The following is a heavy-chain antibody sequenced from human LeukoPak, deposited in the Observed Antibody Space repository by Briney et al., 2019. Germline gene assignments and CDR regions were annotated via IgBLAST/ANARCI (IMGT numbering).Heavy chain of an antibody. J-gene: IGHJ3*02. CDR2: IYSGGST. D-gene: IGHD3-10*01. Sequence: GGSLRLSCAASGFTVSSNYMSWVRQAPGKGLEWVSVIYSGGSTYYADSVKGRFTISRDNSKNTLYLQMNSLRAEDTAVYYCAGPPFGESNDAFDIWGQGTMVTVSS. CDR3: AGPPFGESNDAFDI. V-gene: IGHV3-66*04. CDR1: GFTVSSNY.